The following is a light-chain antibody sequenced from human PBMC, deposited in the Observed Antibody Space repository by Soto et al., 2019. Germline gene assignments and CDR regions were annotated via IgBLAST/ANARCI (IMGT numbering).Light chain of an antibody. J-gene: IGLJ1*01. CDR2: EVT. CDR1: SSDVGGYNY. V-gene: IGLV2-8*01. Sequence: QSVLTQPPSASGSPGQSVTISCTGTSSDVGGYNYVSWYQQHPGKAPKVVIYEVTKRPSGVPDRFSGSKSGNTASLTVSELQAEDEADYYCSSYAGSNNYVFGTGTKLTVL. CDR3: SSYAGSNNYV.